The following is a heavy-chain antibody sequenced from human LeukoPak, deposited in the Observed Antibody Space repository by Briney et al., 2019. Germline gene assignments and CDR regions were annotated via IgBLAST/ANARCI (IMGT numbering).Heavy chain of an antibody. J-gene: IGHJ4*02. V-gene: IGHV1-69*06. CDR3: AGGDYYDSSCYPRTFDY. Sequence: GASVKVSCKASGGTFSSYAISWVRQAPGQGLEWMGRIIPIFGTANYAQKFQGRVTITADKSTSTAYMELSSLRSEDTAVYYCAGGDYYDSSCYPRTFDYWGQGTLVTVSS. CDR1: GGTFSSYA. D-gene: IGHD3-22*01. CDR2: IIPIFGTA.